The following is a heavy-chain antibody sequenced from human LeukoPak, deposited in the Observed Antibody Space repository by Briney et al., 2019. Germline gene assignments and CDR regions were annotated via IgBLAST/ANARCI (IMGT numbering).Heavy chain of an antibody. J-gene: IGHJ4*02. CDR1: GFTFSSYG. CDR2: ISGSGGST. Sequence: PGGSLRLSCAASGFTFSSYGMSWVRQAPGKGLEWVSAISGSGGSTYYADSVKGRFTISRDNSKNTLYLQMNSLRAEDTAVYYCAKDPQAYYDILTGYPRFDYWGQGTLVTVSS. CDR3: AKDPQAYYDILTGYPRFDY. V-gene: IGHV3-23*01. D-gene: IGHD3-9*01.